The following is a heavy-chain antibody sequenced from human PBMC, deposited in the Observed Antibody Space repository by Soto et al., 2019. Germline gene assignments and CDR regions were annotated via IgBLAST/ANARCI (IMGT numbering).Heavy chain of an antibody. Sequence: QLQLQESGPGLVKPSETLSLTCTVSGGSISSSTYSWAWIRQPPGKGLEWLGSIFSGGATYFNPSLVSGLSISVDTSNNHFSRSLSAVTAAVTAVYYCARRGTPGIFGYWGKGTLVTVST. CDR1: GGSISSSTYS. CDR3: ARRGTPGIFGY. J-gene: IGHJ4*02. CDR2: IFSGGAT. V-gene: IGHV4-39*02. D-gene: IGHD3-10*01.